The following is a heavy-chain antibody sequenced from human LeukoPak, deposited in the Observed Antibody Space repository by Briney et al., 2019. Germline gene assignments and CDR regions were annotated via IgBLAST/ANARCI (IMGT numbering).Heavy chain of an antibody. D-gene: IGHD1-7*01. Sequence: SETLSLTCTVSGGSISSSSYYWGWIRQPPGKGLEWIGSIYYSGSTYYNPSLKSRVTISVDTSKNQFSLKLSSVTAADTAVYYCARDNWNYGSSMDVWGQGTTVTVSS. CDR3: ARDNWNYGSSMDV. J-gene: IGHJ6*02. CDR1: GGSISSSSYY. CDR2: IYYSGST. V-gene: IGHV4-39*07.